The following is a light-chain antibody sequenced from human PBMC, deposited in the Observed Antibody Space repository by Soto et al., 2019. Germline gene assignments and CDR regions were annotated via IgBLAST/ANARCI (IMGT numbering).Light chain of an antibody. CDR1: QSVSFN. CDR2: GAS. J-gene: IGKJ1*01. V-gene: IGKV3-15*01. Sequence: EMVMTQSPATLSVSPGERAALSCRASQSVSFNLAWYQQKPGQAPRLPIYGASTRAAGIPARFSGSGSGTEFTLTISSLQSEDSAVYYCQQYNDWWTFGQGTKVDIK. CDR3: QQYNDWWT.